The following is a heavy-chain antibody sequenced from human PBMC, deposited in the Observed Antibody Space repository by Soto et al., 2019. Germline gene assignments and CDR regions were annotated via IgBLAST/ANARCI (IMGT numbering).Heavy chain of an antibody. Sequence: RTCTLSGGCISTYYWSWIRRPPGKGLEWIGYIYNSGSTHSNPSLQSRVTISVDTPKNQFSLKLSSVTAADTAIYYCARARITMVREVIKYNMDVWGQGTTVTVSS. J-gene: IGHJ6*02. CDR1: GGCISTYY. V-gene: IGHV4-59*01. CDR3: ARARITMVREVIKYNMDV. CDR2: IYNSGST. D-gene: IGHD3-10*01.